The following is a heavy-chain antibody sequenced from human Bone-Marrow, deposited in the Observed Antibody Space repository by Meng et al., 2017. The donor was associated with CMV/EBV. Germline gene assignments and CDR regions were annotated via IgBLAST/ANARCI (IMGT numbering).Heavy chain of an antibody. Sequence: GSLRLSCAVYGGSFSGYYWSWFRQPPGKGLEWIGEINHSGSTNYNPSLKIRVTISVDTSKNQFSLKLSSVTAADTAVYYCASGGMAVAGTGGWFDPWGQGTLVTVSS. CDR2: INHSGST. CDR3: ASGGMAVAGTGGWFDP. J-gene: IGHJ5*02. D-gene: IGHD6-19*01. CDR1: GGSFSGYY. V-gene: IGHV4-34*01.